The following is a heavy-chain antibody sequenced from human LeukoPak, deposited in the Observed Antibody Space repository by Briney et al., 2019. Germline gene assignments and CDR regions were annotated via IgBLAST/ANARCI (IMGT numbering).Heavy chain of an antibody. D-gene: IGHD6-13*01. V-gene: IGHV3-7*03. CDR1: GFTLSSNW. CDR3: ARVPFSSIWYYFDS. J-gene: IGHJ4*02. Sequence: GSLRLSCVGSGFTLSSNWMTWVRQAPGKGLEWVANIKEDRSEKHYEDSLKGRFTISRDNAQNTLYLQMNSLRADDTAIYYCARVPFSSIWYYFDSWGQGTLVSVST. CDR2: IKEDRSEK.